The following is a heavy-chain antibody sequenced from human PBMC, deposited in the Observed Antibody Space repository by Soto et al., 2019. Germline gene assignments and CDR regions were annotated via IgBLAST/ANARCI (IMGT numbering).Heavy chain of an antibody. CDR3: ARIMTDATGGQYGMHV. V-gene: IGHV3-21*01. CDR2: ISSGSDYI. CDR1: GFTFSSYS. Sequence: PGGSLRLSCAASGFTFSSYSMNWVRQAPGKGLEWVSAISSGSDYIYYADSVKGRFTISRDNAKNSLYVQMNSLRVEDTAVYYCARIMTDATGGQYGMHVSGPGTPLTVSS. D-gene: IGHD2-2*01. J-gene: IGHJ6*02.